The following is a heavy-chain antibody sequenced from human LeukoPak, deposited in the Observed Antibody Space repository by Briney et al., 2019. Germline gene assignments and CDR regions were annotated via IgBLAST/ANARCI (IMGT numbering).Heavy chain of an antibody. CDR3: ARVPTVFGVDPEQNHFDR. V-gene: IGHV1-18*04. J-gene: IGHJ4*02. D-gene: IGHD3-3*01. CDR1: GFTFVNFG. Sequence: ASVKVSCKASGFTFVNFGITWVRQAPGQRLEWMGWISGYNGNRKIAQNFQGRVTLTTDISTGTAYMELGSLRSDDTAVYFCARVPTVFGVDPEQNHFDRWGQGTLVIVSA. CDR2: ISGYNGNR.